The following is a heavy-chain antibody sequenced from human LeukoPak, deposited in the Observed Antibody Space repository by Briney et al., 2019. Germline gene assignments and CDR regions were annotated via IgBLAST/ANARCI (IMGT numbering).Heavy chain of an antibody. D-gene: IGHD6-19*01. J-gene: IGHJ4*02. CDR1: GGSISNYY. CDR2: VYYSGST. Sequence: SETLSLTCTVSGGSISNYYWSWIRQPPGEGLEWIGYVYYSGSTNYNPSLKSRVTISVDTSKNQFSLKLSSVTAADTAVYYCARTSSGKNDFWGQGTLVTVSS. CDR3: ARTSSGKNDF. V-gene: IGHV4-59*01.